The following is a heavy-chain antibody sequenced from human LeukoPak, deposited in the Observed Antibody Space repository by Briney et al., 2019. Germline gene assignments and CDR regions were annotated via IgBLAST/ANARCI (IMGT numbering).Heavy chain of an antibody. V-gene: IGHV4-59*12. J-gene: IGHJ4*02. CDR2: IYYSEST. D-gene: IGHD5-18*01. CDR1: GGSIGSYY. CDR3: ARGRGYSYGCFDY. Sequence: SETLSLTCTVSGGSIGSYYWNWIRQPPGKGLEWIGYIYYSESTNYNPSLKSRVTISVDTSKNQFSLKLSSVTAADTAVYYCARGRGYSYGCFDYWGQGTLVTVSS.